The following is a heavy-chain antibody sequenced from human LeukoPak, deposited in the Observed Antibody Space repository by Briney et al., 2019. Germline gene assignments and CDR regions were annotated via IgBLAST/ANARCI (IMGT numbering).Heavy chain of an antibody. D-gene: IGHD3-22*01. Sequence: GSLRLSCAASGFTFSSYAMSWIRQPPGKGLEWIGEINHSGSTNYNPSLKSRVTISVDTSKNQFSLKLSSVTAADTAVYYCARGAPTRYDSSGYPRRYFDYWGQGTLVTVSS. CDR2: INHSGST. CDR1: GFTFSSYA. J-gene: IGHJ4*02. V-gene: IGHV4-34*01. CDR3: ARGAPTRYDSSGYPRRYFDY.